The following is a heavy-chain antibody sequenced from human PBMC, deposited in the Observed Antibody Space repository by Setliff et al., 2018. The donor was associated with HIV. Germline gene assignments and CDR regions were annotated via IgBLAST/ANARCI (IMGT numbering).Heavy chain of an antibody. CDR2: IYTSGST. D-gene: IGHD6-19*01. V-gene: IGHV4-59*10. CDR1: GGSFSDYY. J-gene: IGHJ4*02. Sequence: SETLSLTCAVYGGSFSDYYWSWIRQPAGKGLEWIGHIYTSGSTNYNPSLKSRVTISVDTSTNQFSLKLSSVTAADTAVYYCARGRRSSGWYVYHWGQGTLVTVSS. CDR3: ARGRRSSGWYVYH.